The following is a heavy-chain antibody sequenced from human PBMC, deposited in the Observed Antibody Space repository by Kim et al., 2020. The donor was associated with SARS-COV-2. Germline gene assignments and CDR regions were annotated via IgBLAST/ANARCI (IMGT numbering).Heavy chain of an antibody. J-gene: IGHJ4*02. CDR3: ARDWGTIAVAGGLFDC. V-gene: IGHV3-23*01. CDR1: GFTFSSYA. CDR2: ISGSGGST. Sequence: GGSLRLSCAASGFTFSSYALSWVRQAPGKGLEWVSAISGSGGSTYYADSVKGRFTISRDNSRNTLYLQVNSLRAEDTAVYYCARDWGTIAVAGGLFDCWGQGALVTVSS. D-gene: IGHD6-19*01.